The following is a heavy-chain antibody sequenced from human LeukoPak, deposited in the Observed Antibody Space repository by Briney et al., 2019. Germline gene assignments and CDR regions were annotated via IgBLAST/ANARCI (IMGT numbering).Heavy chain of an antibody. CDR3: ARHRPTGDLGPHYYFDY. V-gene: IGHV4-59*08. CDR1: GGSISGYY. Sequence: SETLSLTCTVSGGSISGYYYSWIRQTPGKTLEWIGSFYYSGSTNYNPSLKSRVTISADTSKNQLSLKLSSVTAADTAVYYCARHRPTGDLGPHYYFDYWGQGTLVTVSS. D-gene: IGHD7-27*01. CDR2: FYYSGST. J-gene: IGHJ4*02.